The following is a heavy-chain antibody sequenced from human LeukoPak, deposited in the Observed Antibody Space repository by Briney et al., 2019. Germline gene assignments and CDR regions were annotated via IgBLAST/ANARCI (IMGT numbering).Heavy chain of an antibody. Sequence: SETLSLICSVSGGSINNYYWSWIRQPAGKGLEWIGRVFVTGSTNYNPSVKSRVTISVDKSKNQFSLKLNSVTAADTAVYYCARYGRGGAEWYFDLWGRGTLVTVSS. V-gene: IGHV4-4*07. CDR3: ARYGRGGAEWYFDL. CDR2: VFVTGST. J-gene: IGHJ2*01. CDR1: GGSINNYY. D-gene: IGHD3-10*01.